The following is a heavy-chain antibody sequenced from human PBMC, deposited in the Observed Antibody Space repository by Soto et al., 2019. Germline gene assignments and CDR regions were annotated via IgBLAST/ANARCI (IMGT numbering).Heavy chain of an antibody. D-gene: IGHD3-10*01. V-gene: IGHV2-26*01. CDR2: IFSNDEK. Sequence: QVTLKESGPVLVKPTETLTLTCTVCGFSLSNARMGVSWIRQPPGKALEWLAHIFSNDEKSYSTSLKSRLTIXXDXSXNQVVLTMTNMDPVDTATYYCARIWFGEFTSNWFDPWGQGTLVTVSS. J-gene: IGHJ5*02. CDR3: ARIWFGEFTSNWFDP. CDR1: GFSLSNARMG.